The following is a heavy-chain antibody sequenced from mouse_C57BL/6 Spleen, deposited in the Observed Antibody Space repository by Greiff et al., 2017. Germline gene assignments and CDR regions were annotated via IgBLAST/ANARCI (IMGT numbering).Heavy chain of an antibody. CDR2: IDPSDSYT. J-gene: IGHJ3*01. CDR3: ARVAGPLTGFAY. CDR1: GYTFTSYW. D-gene: IGHD6-1*01. Sequence: QVQLQQPGAELVMPGASVKLSCKASGYTFTSYWMHWVKQRPGQGLEWIGEIDPSDSYTNYNQKFKGKSTLTVDKSSSTAYMQLSSLTSEDSAVYYCARVAGPLTGFAYWGQGTLVTVSA. V-gene: IGHV1-69*01.